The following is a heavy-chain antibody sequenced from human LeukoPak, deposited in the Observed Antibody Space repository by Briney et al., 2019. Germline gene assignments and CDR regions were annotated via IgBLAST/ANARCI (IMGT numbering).Heavy chain of an antibody. J-gene: IGHJ4*02. CDR1: GFTFSSYS. D-gene: IGHD6-19*01. V-gene: IGHV3-7*04. Sequence: GGSLRLSCAASGFTFSSYSMNWVRQAPGKGLEWVANIDQDGSDKNYVDSVKGRFTISRDNARNSLYLQMNSLRVEDTAVYFCARGYNSALDYWGQGTLVTVSS. CDR3: ARGYNSALDY. CDR2: IDQDGSDK.